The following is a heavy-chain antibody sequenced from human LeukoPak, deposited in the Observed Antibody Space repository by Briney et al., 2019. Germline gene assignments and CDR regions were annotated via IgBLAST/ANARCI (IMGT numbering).Heavy chain of an antibody. J-gene: IGHJ3*02. CDR1: GYRFTSDW. CDR2: IYPGDSDT. Sequence: GESLKISCKASGYRFTSDWIGWVRQMPGKGLEWMGIIYPGDSDTRYSPSFQGQVTISADKSISTAYLQWSSLKASDTAMYYCARRGYYDSSGYPNAFDIWGQGTMVTVSS. D-gene: IGHD3-22*01. V-gene: IGHV5-51*01. CDR3: ARRGYYDSSGYPNAFDI.